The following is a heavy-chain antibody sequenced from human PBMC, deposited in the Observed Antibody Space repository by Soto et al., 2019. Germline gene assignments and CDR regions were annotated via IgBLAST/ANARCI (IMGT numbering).Heavy chain of an antibody. D-gene: IGHD3-3*01. CDR3: AKGPPYYDFWSGYFFESLGNEGFDY. CDR2: ISGSGGST. J-gene: IGHJ4*02. V-gene: IGHV3-23*01. CDR1: GFTFSSYA. Sequence: GGSLRLSCAASGFTFSSYAMSWVRQAPGKGLEWVSAISGSGGSTYYADSVKGRFTISRDNSKNTLYLQMNSLRAEDTAVYYCAKGPPYYDFWSGYFFESLGNEGFDYWGQGTLVTVSS.